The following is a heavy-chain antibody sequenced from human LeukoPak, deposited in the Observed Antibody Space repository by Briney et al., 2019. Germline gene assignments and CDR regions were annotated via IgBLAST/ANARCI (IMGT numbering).Heavy chain of an antibody. CDR1: GGSFSGYY. D-gene: IGHD3-16*02. CDR2: INHSGST. J-gene: IGHJ4*02. Sequence: SETLSLTCAVYGGSFSGYYWSWIRQPPGKGLEWIGEINHSGSTNYNPSLKSRVTISVDTSKNQFSLKLSSVAAADTAVYYCASHGGDYVWGSYRYQDYWGQGTLVTVSS. V-gene: IGHV4-34*01. CDR3: ASHGGDYVWGSYRYQDY.